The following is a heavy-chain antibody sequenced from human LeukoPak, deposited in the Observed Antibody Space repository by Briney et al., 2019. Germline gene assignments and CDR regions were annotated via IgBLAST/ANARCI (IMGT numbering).Heavy chain of an antibody. Sequence: PGGSLRLSCAASGFTFSSYEMSWVRQAPGKGLEWVSYITKSSNTIYYADSVKGRFTISRDNAKNSLYQHMNSLRAEDTAVYYCVRGLWFAEGFGMDVWGRGTTVTVSS. J-gene: IGHJ6*02. D-gene: IGHD3-10*01. V-gene: IGHV3-48*03. CDR1: GFTFSSYE. CDR3: VRGLWFAEGFGMDV. CDR2: ITKSSNTI.